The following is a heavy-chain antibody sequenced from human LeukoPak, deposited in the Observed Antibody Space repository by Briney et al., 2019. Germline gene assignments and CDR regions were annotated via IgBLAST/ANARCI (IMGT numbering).Heavy chain of an antibody. CDR2: IYYSGST. Sequence: PSETLSLTCTVSGGSISSYYWSWIRQPPGKGLEWIGYIYYSGSTNYNPSLKSRVTISVDTSKNQFSLKLSSVTAADTAIYYCAGASGWYVFDSWGQGTLVTVSS. D-gene: IGHD6-13*01. CDR3: AGASGWYVFDS. V-gene: IGHV4-59*01. CDR1: GGSISSYY. J-gene: IGHJ4*02.